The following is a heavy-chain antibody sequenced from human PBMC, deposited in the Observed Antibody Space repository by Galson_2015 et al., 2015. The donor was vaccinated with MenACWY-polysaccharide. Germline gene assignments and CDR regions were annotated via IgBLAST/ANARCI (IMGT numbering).Heavy chain of an antibody. CDR3: TKSFTSSWHS. Sequence: LRLSCAASGFTFSGPGMRWVRQAPGRGLQWVSSITGSGDRTFYADSVKCRLTISRDNSKNTMFLQLNGLQAEASALYYCTKSFTSSWHSWGQGTLVTVSS. D-gene: IGHD2-2*01. J-gene: IGHJ4*02. CDR1: GFTFSGPG. V-gene: IGHV3-23*01. CDR2: ITGSGDRT.